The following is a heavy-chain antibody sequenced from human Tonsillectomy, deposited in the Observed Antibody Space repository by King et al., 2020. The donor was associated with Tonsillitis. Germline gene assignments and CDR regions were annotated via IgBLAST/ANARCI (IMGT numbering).Heavy chain of an antibody. D-gene: IGHD1-20*01. CDR3: ARGIATLYNYFDP. J-gene: IGHJ5*02. V-gene: IGHV4-30-4*07. Sequence: VQLQESGPGLVKPSETLSLTCAVSGVSFSSGGYSWSWIRQPPGKGLEWIGYVYYSGNAYYNSSLKSRVTISLDTSKNQFSLNLSSVTAADTAFYFCARGIATLYNYFDPWGQGILVTVSS. CDR1: GVSFSSGGYS. CDR2: VYYSGNA.